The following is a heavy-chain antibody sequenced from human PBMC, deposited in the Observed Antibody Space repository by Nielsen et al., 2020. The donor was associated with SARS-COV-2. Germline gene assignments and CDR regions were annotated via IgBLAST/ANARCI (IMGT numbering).Heavy chain of an antibody. CDR3: VKDIAAGRSGFLEY. V-gene: IGHV3-23*01. J-gene: IGHJ4*02. D-gene: IGHD6-13*01. Sequence: GESLKISCTASGFTFSGYAVSWVRQAPGKGLEWVSAFSGRGGTYYADAVKGRFTISRDNSKNTLYLQMNSLRGGDTAVYYCVKDIAAGRSGFLEYWGQGTLVTVSS. CDR2: FSGRGGT. CDR1: GFTFSGYA.